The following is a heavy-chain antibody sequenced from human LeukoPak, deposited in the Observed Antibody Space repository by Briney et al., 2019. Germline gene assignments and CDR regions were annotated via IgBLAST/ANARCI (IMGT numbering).Heavy chain of an antibody. CDR1: VYTFTNYH. CDR2: MNPNNGDS. J-gene: IGHJ4*02. D-gene: IGHD6-25*01. Sequence: ASVKVSCTASVYTFTNYHINWVRQATGQGLEWMGWMNPNNGDSGYAQKFQGRVTITRDTSISTSYMELRSLRSDDTAVYFCARTTSFTASGYDYWGQGTLVTVSS. V-gene: IGHV1-8*03. CDR3: ARTTSFTASGYDY.